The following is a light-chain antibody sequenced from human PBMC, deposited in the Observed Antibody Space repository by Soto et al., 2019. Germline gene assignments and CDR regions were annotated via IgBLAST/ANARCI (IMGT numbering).Light chain of an antibody. J-gene: IGKJ4*01. CDR2: AAS. CDR1: QGVSSS. V-gene: IGKV1-9*01. CDR3: QQLNSFPLT. Sequence: DIQLTQSPSFLSASVGDRVTITCRASQGVSSSLAWYHQKPGKAPKLLIYAASTLQSGVPSRFSGSGSGTEFPLTISSLQPEDFATYYCQQLNSFPLTFGGGTKVEL.